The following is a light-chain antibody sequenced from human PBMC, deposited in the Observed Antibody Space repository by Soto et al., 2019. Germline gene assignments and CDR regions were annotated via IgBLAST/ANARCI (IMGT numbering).Light chain of an antibody. J-gene: IGLJ3*02. CDR1: SSNIGSNY. CDR3: AAWDDSLSAGV. V-gene: IGLV1-47*01. CDR2: RNN. Sequence: QSVLTQPPSASGTPGQRVTISCSGSSSNIGSNYVYWYQQLPGTAPKLLIYRNNQRPSGVPDRSSGSKSGTSASLAISGLRSEDEADYYCAAWDDSLSAGVFGGGTKLTVL.